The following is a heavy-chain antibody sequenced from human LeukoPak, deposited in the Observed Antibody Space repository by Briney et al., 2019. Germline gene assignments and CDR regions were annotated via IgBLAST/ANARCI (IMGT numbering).Heavy chain of an antibody. CDR1: GFTFSSYA. D-gene: IGHD2-2*01. V-gene: IGHV3-30-3*01. CDR3: ARERQLLFKYFDY. Sequence: PGRSLRLSCAASGFTFSSYAMHWVRQAPGKGLEWVAVISYDGSNKYYADSVKGRFTISRDNSKNTLYLQMNSLRAEDTAVYYCARERQLLFKYFDYWGQGTLVTVSS. J-gene: IGHJ4*02. CDR2: ISYDGSNK.